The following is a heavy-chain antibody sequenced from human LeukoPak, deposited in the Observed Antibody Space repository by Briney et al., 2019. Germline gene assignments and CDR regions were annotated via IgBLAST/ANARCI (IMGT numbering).Heavy chain of an antibody. CDR1: GGSFSGYY. CDR2: INHSGST. Sequence: MTSETLSLTCAVYGGSFSGYYWSWIRQPPGKGLEWIGEINHSGSTNYNPSLKSRVTISVDTSKNQFSLKLSSVTAADTAVYYCARQIVVVPAATFDYWGQGTLVTVSS. V-gene: IGHV4-34*01. J-gene: IGHJ4*02. CDR3: ARQIVVVPAATFDY. D-gene: IGHD2-2*01.